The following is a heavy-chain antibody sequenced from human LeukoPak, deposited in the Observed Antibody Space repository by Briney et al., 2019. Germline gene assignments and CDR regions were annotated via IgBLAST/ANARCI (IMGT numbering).Heavy chain of an antibody. CDR1: GFTFSRYW. D-gene: IGHD3-10*01. V-gene: IGHV3-74*01. Sequence: GRSLRLSCAASGFTFSRYWIHWVRQAPGKGLEWVSRINPDGSTTTYADSVKGRFTISRDNAKNTVYLQMNSLRAEDTAVYYCARGYSELLWFGELSHWGQGTLVTVSS. J-gene: IGHJ4*02. CDR3: ARGYSELLWFGELSH. CDR2: INPDGSTT.